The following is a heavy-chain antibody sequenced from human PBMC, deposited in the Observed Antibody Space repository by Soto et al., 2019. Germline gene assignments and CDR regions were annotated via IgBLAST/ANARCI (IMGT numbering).Heavy chain of an antibody. CDR2: IYYSGST. CDR1: GGFLSRSSYF. CDR3: ARLMERLLWFGELLGYFDY. J-gene: IGHJ4*02. V-gene: IGHV4-39*01. Sequence: PSGDPSPPRTVSGGFLSRSSYFWGGVRPPPGKGGEWIGSIYYSGSTYYNPSLKSRVTISVDTSKNQFSLKLSSVTAADTAVYYCARLMERLLWFGELLGYFDYWGQGTLVTVSS. D-gene: IGHD3-10*01.